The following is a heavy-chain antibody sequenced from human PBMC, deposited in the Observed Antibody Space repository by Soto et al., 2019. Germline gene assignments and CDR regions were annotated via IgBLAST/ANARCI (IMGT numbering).Heavy chain of an antibody. V-gene: IGHV1-46*03. Sequence: GASVKVSCKASGYTFINYYIHWVRQAPGQGLEWMGVINPNGGSTVYAQKFQGRVTLTRDTSTSTVYVELSSLRSDDTAVYFCVRANAARQRDYSYHYYLHIWGKGTTVTVSS. CDR2: INPNGGST. CDR3: VRANAARQRDYSYHYYLHI. D-gene: IGHD6-6*01. J-gene: IGHJ6*03. CDR1: GYTFINYY.